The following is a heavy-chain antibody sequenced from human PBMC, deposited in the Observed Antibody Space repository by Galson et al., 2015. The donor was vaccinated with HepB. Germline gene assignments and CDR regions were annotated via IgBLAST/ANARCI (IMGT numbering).Heavy chain of an antibody. CDR1: GFTFSSYA. CDR2: IPYDGSNK. V-gene: IGHV3-30-3*01. J-gene: IGHJ4*02. Sequence: SLRLSCAASGFTFSSYAMHWVRQAPGKGLEWVAVIPYDGSNKYYADSVKGRFTISRDNSKNTLYLQMNSLRAEDTAVYYCARGGGSGPTYFDYWGQGTLVTVSS. CDR3: ARGGGSGPTYFDY. D-gene: IGHD6-19*01.